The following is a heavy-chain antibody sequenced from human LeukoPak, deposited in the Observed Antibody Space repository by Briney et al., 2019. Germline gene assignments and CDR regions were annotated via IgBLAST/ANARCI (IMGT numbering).Heavy chain of an antibody. D-gene: IGHD3-10*01. V-gene: IGHV4-30-4*01. CDR1: GGSISSGDYY. CDR3: ARDRRDYYGSGSYYTYYYYGMDV. J-gene: IGHJ6*04. CDR2: IYYSGST. Sequence: SETLSLTCTVSGGSISSGDYYWSWIRQPPGKGLEWIGYIYYSGSTYYNPSPKSRVTISVDTSKNQFSLKLSSVTAADTAVYYCARDRRDYYGSGSYYTYYYYGMDVWGKGTTVTVSS.